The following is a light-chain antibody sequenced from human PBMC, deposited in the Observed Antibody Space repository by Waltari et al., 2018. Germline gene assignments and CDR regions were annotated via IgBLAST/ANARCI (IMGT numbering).Light chain of an antibody. Sequence: QSALTQPPSASGSPGQSVTISCTGTSSDVGGYNYVSWFQQHPGKAPRLMIYEVSKRPSGVPDRFSASKSATTASLTVSGLQADDEADYYCSSYAGSKNVFGGGTKLTVL. J-gene: IGLJ2*01. CDR2: EVS. V-gene: IGLV2-8*01. CDR3: SSYAGSKNV. CDR1: SSDVGGYNY.